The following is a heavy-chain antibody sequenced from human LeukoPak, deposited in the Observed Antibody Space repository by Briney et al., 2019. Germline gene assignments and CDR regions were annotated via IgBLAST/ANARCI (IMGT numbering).Heavy chain of an antibody. CDR1: GGTFSSYA. V-gene: IGHV1-69*04. CDR3: ARSLRYFDWLAYYYYGMDV. D-gene: IGHD3-9*01. Sequence: GSSVKVSCKASGGTFSSYAISWVRQAPGQGLEWMGRIIPILGIANYAQKFQGRVTITADKSTSTAYMELRSLRSEDTAVYYCARSLRYFDWLAYYYYGMDVWGQGTTVTVSS. J-gene: IGHJ6*02. CDR2: IIPILGIA.